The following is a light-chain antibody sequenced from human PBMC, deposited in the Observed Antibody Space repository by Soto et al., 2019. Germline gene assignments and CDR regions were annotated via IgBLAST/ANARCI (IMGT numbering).Light chain of an antibody. CDR3: QQYADWPRT. CDR1: QSVSSN. Sequence: EIALTQSPATLSVSPGERATLSCRASQSVSSNLAWYQQKPGQAPRLLIYGASTRATGIPARFSGSGSGTEFTLTISSLQSGDFAVYYCQQYADWPRTFGQGTKVDIK. V-gene: IGKV3-15*01. J-gene: IGKJ1*01. CDR2: GAS.